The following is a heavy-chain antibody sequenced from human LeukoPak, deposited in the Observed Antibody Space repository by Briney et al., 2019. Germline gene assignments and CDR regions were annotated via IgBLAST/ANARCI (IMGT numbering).Heavy chain of an antibody. CDR1: GGSISSSSYY. Sequence: KPSETLSLTCTVSGGSISSSSYYWGRIRQPPGKGLEWNGSIYYSGSTYYNPSLKSRVTISVDTYKNQFSLKLSSVTAADTAVYYCARGYDSALDTVFDYWGQGTLVTVSS. D-gene: IGHD3-3*01. CDR2: IYYSGST. J-gene: IGHJ4*02. CDR3: ARGYDSALDTVFDY. V-gene: IGHV4-39*07.